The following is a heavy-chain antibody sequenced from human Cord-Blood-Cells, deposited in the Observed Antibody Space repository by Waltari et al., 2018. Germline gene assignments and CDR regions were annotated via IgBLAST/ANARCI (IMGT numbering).Heavy chain of an antibody. CDR2: ISPLDSDT. D-gene: IGHD1-1*01. CDR3: SGLNGGTRIDY. Sequence: VQLVQSGAEVTKPGESLKISCKGSGYSFTSYWNGWVSQMLGTGLEWLGVISPLDSDTIYSPTIHGQVTISADKAISTAYQRWSSLKSSGTAMYYCSGLNGGTRIDYWGQGTLVTVSS. CDR1: GYSFTSYW. V-gene: IGHV5-51*01. J-gene: IGHJ4*02.